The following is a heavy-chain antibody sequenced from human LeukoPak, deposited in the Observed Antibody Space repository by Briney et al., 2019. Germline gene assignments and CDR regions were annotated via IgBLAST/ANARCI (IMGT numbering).Heavy chain of an antibody. CDR1: GVTFSSYW. CDR2: IKQDGSEK. J-gene: IGHJ2*01. CDR3: AKDFLDYGDYETLDWYFDL. V-gene: IGHV3-7*05. Sequence: GGSLRLSCVDSGVTFSSYWMSWVRQAPGKGLECVANIKQDGSEKFYVDSVRGRFTISRDNAKRSLYLQMNSLRAEDTAVYYCAKDFLDYGDYETLDWYFDLWGRGTLVTVSS. D-gene: IGHD4-17*01.